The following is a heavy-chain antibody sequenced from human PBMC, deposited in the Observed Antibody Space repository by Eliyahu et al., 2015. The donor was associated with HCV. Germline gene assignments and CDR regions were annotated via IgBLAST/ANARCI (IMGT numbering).Heavy chain of an antibody. J-gene: IGHJ4*02. V-gene: IGHV1-2*02. CDR1: GXTFXGYY. D-gene: IGHD5-24*01. CDR3: ASWSLEMATEKGDY. CDR2: INPNSGGT. Sequence: QVQLVQSGAEVKKPGASVKVXCXASGXTFXGYYMHWVRQAPGQXXEWMGWINPNSGGTNYAQKFQGRVTMTRDTSISTAYMELSRLRSDDTAVYYCASWSLEMATEKGDYWGQGTLVTVSS.